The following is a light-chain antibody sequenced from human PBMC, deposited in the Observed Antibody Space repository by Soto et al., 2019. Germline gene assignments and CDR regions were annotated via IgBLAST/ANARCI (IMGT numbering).Light chain of an antibody. CDR2: SIN. Sequence: QSVLTQPPSASGTPGQRVTISCSGSGSNIGSDTVNWYQQLPGTAPKLLIYSINQRPSGVPDRFSGSKSGTSASLAISGIQSDDEADYYCAAWDDSLNGVVFGGGTKLTVL. V-gene: IGLV1-44*01. CDR1: GSNIGSDT. J-gene: IGLJ2*01. CDR3: AAWDDSLNGVV.